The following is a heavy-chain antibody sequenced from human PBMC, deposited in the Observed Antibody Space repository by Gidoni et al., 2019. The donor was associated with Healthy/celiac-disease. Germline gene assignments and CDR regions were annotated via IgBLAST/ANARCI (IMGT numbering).Heavy chain of an antibody. D-gene: IGHD3-3*01. CDR1: GGSFSGYY. CDR2: INHSGSI. J-gene: IGHJ6*02. CDR3: ARRPSLYDFWSGYDYYYGMDV. Sequence: QVQLQQWGAGLLKPSETLSLTCAVYGGSFSGYYWSWIRQPPGKGLEWIGEINHSGSINYNPSLKSRVTISVDTSKNQFSLKLSSVTAADTAVYYCARRPSLYDFWSGYDYYYGMDVWGQGTTVTVSS. V-gene: IGHV4-34*01.